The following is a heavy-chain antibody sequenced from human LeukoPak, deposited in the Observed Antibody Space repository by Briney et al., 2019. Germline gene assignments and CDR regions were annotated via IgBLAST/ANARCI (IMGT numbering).Heavy chain of an antibody. CDR3: ARSRSGYYGDVDY. Sequence: PSQTLSLTRTVSGGSISSGGYYWGWIRQHPGKGLEWIGHIYYSGSTYYNPSLKSRVTISVDTSKNQFSLKLSSVTAADTAVYYCARSRSGYYGDVDYWGQGTLVTVSS. V-gene: IGHV4-31*03. J-gene: IGHJ4*02. CDR2: IYYSGST. D-gene: IGHD3-3*01. CDR1: GGSISSGGYY.